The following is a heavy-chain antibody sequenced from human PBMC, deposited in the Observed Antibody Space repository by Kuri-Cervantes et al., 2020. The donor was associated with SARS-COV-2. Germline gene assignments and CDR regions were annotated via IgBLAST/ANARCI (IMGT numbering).Heavy chain of an antibody. J-gene: IGHJ3*02. CDR1: EYTFTSYY. Sequence: SVNVSCKACEYTFTSYYMHWVRQAPGQGLEWMGIINPSGGSTSYEQKFQGRVTMTRDTSTSTVYMELSSLRSEDTAVYYCARGGRDSSGGEAFDIWGQGTMVTVSS. V-gene: IGHV1-46*01. CDR2: INPSGGST. CDR3: ARGGRDSSGGEAFDI. D-gene: IGHD3-22*01.